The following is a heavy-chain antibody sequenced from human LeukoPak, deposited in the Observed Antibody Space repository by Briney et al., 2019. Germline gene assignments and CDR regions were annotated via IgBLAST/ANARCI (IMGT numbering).Heavy chain of an antibody. CDR1: GYTLTELS. D-gene: IGHD3-22*01. Sequence: GASLKVSCKDSGYTLTELSMHCVRQAPGKGLEWMEGFYPEDGETIYAQKFQGRVTMTEDTSTDTAYMELSSLRSEDTAVYYCATKYYDSSGYKDYYGMDVWGQGTTVTVSS. V-gene: IGHV1-24*01. J-gene: IGHJ6*02. CDR3: ATKYYDSSGYKDYYGMDV. CDR2: FYPEDGET.